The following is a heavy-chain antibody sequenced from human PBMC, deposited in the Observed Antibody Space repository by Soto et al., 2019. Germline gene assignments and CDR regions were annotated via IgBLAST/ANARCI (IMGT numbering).Heavy chain of an antibody. D-gene: IGHD7-27*01. CDR1: GYIFNNYG. CDR2: ITADNGDT. CDR3: ARRTLGSAIGIGDY. V-gene: IGHV1-18*01. Sequence: QIQLVQSGAEVKVPGASVKVSCRASGYIFNNYGITWVRQAPGQGLEWMGFITADNGDTKFAEKLQGRVSMTTDTSTTTAYMELRNLRSDDTALYYCARRTLGSAIGIGDYWGQGTLVTVSS. J-gene: IGHJ4*02.